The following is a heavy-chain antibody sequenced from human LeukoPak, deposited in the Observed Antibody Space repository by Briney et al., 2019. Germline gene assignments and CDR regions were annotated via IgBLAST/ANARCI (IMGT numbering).Heavy chain of an antibody. Sequence: GGSLRLSCAASGFIFSTYAMHWVRQAPGKGLEYVSAISISGGTTSYANSVKGRFTISRDNSKNTLYLQMGSLRADDMAVYHCVRRGYFYGSGSRPGFDYWGQGTLVTVSS. V-gene: IGHV3-64*01. CDR2: ISISGGTT. J-gene: IGHJ4*02. CDR3: VRRGYFYGSGSRPGFDY. D-gene: IGHD3-10*01. CDR1: GFIFSTYA.